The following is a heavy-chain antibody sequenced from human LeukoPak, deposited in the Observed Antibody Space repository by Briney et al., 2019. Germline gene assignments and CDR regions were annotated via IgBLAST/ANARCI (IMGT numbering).Heavy chain of an antibody. CDR1: GYTFTSYA. J-gene: IGHJ4*02. D-gene: IGHD6-6*01. CDR2: INPNSGGT. V-gene: IGHV1-2*02. CDR3: ARDLQAGSSGDY. Sequence: GASVKVSCKASGYTFTSYAMNWVRQAPGQGLEWMGWINPNSGGTNYAQKFQGRVTMTRDTSISTAYMELSRLRSDDTAVYYCARDLQAGSSGDYWGQGTLVTVSS.